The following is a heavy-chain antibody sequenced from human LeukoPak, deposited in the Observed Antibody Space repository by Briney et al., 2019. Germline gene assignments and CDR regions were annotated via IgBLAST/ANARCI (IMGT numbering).Heavy chain of an antibody. V-gene: IGHV4-59*08. CDR3: RGVRFGELFDY. J-gene: IGHJ4*02. CDR1: GGSISSYY. Sequence: TSETLSLTCTVSGGSISSYYWSWIRQPPGKGLEWIGYIYYSGSTNYNPSLKSRVTISVDTSKNQFSLQLSSVTAADTAVYYCRGVRFGELFDYWGQGTLVTVSS. D-gene: IGHD3-10*01. CDR2: IYYSGST.